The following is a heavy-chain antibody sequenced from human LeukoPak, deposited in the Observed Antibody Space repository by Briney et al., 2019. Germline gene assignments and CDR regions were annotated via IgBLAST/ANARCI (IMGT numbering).Heavy chain of an antibody. V-gene: IGHV3-23*01. J-gene: IGHJ4*02. CDR2: ISSTGGSI. CDR1: GLTFSSYA. Sequence: GGSLRLSCAASGLTFSSYAMSWVRQAPGKGLEWVSGISSTGGSISYADSVKGRFTISRDNSKNTLYLQMNSLRAEDTAIYYCTKQYSGDDYFFDYWGQGTLVTVSS. D-gene: IGHD5-12*01. CDR3: TKQYSGDDYFFDY.